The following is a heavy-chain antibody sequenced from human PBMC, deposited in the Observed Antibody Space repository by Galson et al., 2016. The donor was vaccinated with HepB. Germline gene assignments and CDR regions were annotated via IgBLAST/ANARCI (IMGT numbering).Heavy chain of an antibody. CDR1: GFTFSSYG. CDR3: AKISDEYYFVS. V-gene: IGHV3-30*18. J-gene: IGHJ4*02. Sequence: SLRLSCAASGFTFSSYGMHWVRQAPGKGLEWVAVISSDGSNKYYADSVKGRFTISRDNSKNTLYLQMNSLRAEDTAVYYCAKISDEYYFVSWGQGTLVTVSS. CDR2: ISSDGSNK.